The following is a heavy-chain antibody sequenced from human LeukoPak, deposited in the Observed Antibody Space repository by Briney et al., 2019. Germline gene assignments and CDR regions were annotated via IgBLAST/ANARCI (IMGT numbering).Heavy chain of an antibody. J-gene: IGHJ4*02. CDR2: INGEGSSI. CDR3: TRDSVGTNVPPPSDY. CDR1: GFTFTSYW. V-gene: IGHV3-74*01. Sequence: PGGSLRLSCASSGFTFTSYWMHWVRQDPAKGLVWVSRINGEGSSITYADSVRGRFTISRDNAKNTLYPQMNSLRAEDTAVYYCTRDSVGTNVPPPSDYWGQGTLVTVSS. D-gene: IGHD1-7*01.